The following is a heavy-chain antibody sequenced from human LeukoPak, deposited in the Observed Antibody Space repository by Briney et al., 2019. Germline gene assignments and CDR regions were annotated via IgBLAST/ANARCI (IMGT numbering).Heavy chain of an antibody. CDR1: GYSISSGYY. CDR3: ARDRELGY. V-gene: IGHV4-38-2*02. CDR2: IYQSGST. D-gene: IGHD3-10*01. J-gene: IGHJ4*02. Sequence: PSETLSLTCTVSGYSISSGYYWGWIQQPPGKGLEWIGSIYQSGSTYYNPSLKSRVTISVDTSKNQFSLKLTSVTAADTAVYYCARDRELGYWGQGTLVTASS.